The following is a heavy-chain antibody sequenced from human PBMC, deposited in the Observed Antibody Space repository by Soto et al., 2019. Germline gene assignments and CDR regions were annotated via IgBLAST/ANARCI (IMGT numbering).Heavy chain of an antibody. D-gene: IGHD2-15*01. CDR2: IYYSGST. CDR3: ARARGARYFDY. V-gene: IGHV4-30-4*01. J-gene: IGHJ4*02. CDR1: GGSISSGDYY. Sequence: QVQLQESGPGLVKPSQTLSLTCTVSGGSISSGDYYWSWIRQPPGKGLEWIGYIYYSGSTYYNPSLKSRVTISVDTSKNLCSLKLCSVTAADTAVYYCARARGARYFDYWGQGTLVTVSS.